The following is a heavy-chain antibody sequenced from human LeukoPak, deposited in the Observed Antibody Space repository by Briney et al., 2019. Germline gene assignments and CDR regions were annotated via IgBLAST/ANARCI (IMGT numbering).Heavy chain of an antibody. CDR3: VTDRRGILVRGTTFDY. V-gene: IGHV3-53*05. D-gene: IGHD3-10*01. CDR2: IYAGDST. CDR1: GFTVSSSY. J-gene: IGHJ4*02. Sequence: GGSLRLSCAASGFTVSSSYISWVRQAPGKGLEWVSVIYAGDSTYYADSVKGRFIISRDNSKNTVYLQMSSLRAEDTAVYYCVTDRRGILVRGTTFDYWGQGTLVTVSS.